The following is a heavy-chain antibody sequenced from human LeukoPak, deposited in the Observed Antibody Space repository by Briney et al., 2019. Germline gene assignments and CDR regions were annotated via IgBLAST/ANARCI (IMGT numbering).Heavy chain of an antibody. Sequence: GGSLRLSCAASGFTVSSNYMSWVRQAPGKGLEWVSVVYSGGSTFCADSVKGRFTISRDNSKNTLYLQVNSLRVEDTAVYYCAREGRGSYYFDYWGQGTLVTVSS. CDR3: AREGRGSYYFDY. J-gene: IGHJ4*02. V-gene: IGHV3-66*01. D-gene: IGHD1-26*01. CDR1: GFTVSSNY. CDR2: VYSGGST.